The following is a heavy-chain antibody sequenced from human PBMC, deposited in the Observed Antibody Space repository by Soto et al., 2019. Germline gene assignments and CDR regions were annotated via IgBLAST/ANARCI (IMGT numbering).Heavy chain of an antibody. J-gene: IGHJ4*02. CDR1: GFTFGDYA. V-gene: IGHV3-49*03. CDR2: IRSKAYGGTT. D-gene: IGHD3-3*01. CDR3: TRDRSVRGYYNFWSGYYFCD. Sequence: GGSVRLSCTASGFTFGDYAMSWFRQAPGKGLEWVGFIRSKAYGGTTEYAASVKGRFTISRDDSKSIAYLQMNSLKTEDTAVYYCTRDRSVRGYYNFWSGYYFCDWGKGTLVTVSS.